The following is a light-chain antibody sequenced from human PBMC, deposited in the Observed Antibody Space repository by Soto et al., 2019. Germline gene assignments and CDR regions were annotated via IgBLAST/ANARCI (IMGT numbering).Light chain of an antibody. CDR2: AAS. CDR1: QGISSY. CDR3: QQVNSYPYT. Sequence: DIQLTQSPSFLSASVGDRVTMTCRASQGISSYLAWYQQKPGKAPKFLIYAASTLQSGVPSRFSGSGSGTEFTLSISSLQPEDFATYYCQQVNSYPYTFGQGTELEIK. J-gene: IGKJ2*01. V-gene: IGKV1-9*01.